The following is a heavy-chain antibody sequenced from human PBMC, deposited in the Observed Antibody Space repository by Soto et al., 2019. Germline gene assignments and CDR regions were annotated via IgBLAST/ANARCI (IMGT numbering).Heavy chain of an antibody. CDR3: AKGERFDSSGYYYKDAFDI. Sequence: GGSLRLSCAASGFTFSSYVMSWVRQTPGKGLEWVSAISSTGGSTNYADSVKGRFTISRDNSKNTVYMQMNSLRAEDTAVYYCAKGERFDSSGYYYKDAFDIWGQGTTVTVSS. J-gene: IGHJ3*02. D-gene: IGHD3-22*01. V-gene: IGHV3-23*01. CDR1: GFTFSSYV. CDR2: ISSTGGST.